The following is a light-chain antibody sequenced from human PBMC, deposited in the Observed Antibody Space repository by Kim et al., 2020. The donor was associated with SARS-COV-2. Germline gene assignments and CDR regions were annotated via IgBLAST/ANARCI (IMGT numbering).Light chain of an antibody. V-gene: IGLV3-1*01. CDR2: QDT. Sequence: SWSPGQTASITCSGDKLGDKYVCWYQQKPGQSPVLVIYQDTKRPSGIPERFSGSNSGNTATLTISGTQAMDEADYYCQAWDSSTVVFGGGTQLTVL. CDR3: QAWDSSTVV. J-gene: IGLJ2*01. CDR1: KLGDKY.